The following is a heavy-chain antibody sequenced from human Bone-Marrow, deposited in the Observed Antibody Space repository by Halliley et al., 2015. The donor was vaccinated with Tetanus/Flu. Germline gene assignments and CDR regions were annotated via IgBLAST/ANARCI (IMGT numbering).Heavy chain of an antibody. CDR3: ARRLGWFPYWIDP. V-gene: IGHV4-59*01. D-gene: IGHD3-10*01. J-gene: IGHJ5*02. Sequence: TLSLTCTVSGGSIRSYYWTWIRQSPGRGLEWIGYICHDGSTTYNPSLQSRVTISVDSSKNQFSLTLTSVTTADTAVYYCARRLGWFPYWIDPWGQGTLVIVSS. CDR1: GGSIRSYY. CDR2: ICHDGST.